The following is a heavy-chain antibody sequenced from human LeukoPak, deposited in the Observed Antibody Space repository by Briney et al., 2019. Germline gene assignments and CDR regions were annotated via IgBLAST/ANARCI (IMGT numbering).Heavy chain of an antibody. CDR1: GGSISNYY. Sequence: PSETLSLTCTVSGGSISNYYWSWIRQPPGKRLEYIGFIYYSGSTSYNPSLKSRVTISVDSSKNQFSLKLSPVTAADTAVYYCARRSDSGYDFDYWGQGTLVTVSS. V-gene: IGHV4-59*01. D-gene: IGHD5-12*01. CDR3: ARRSDSGYDFDY. J-gene: IGHJ4*02. CDR2: IYYSGST.